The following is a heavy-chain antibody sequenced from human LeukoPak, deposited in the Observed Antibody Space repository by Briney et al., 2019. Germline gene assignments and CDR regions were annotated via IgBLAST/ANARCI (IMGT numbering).Heavy chain of an antibody. J-gene: IGHJ5*02. Sequence: SETLSLTCTVSGGSISFYNWSWLRRPAGKGLEWIGRIYTSGSTNYNPSLKSRVTISVDKSKNQFSLKLNSVTAADTAVYYCARDISDYSGSYNWFDPWGQGTLVTVSS. CDR3: ARDISDYSGSYNWFDP. CDR2: IYTSGST. D-gene: IGHD1-26*01. CDR1: GGSISFYN. V-gene: IGHV4-4*07.